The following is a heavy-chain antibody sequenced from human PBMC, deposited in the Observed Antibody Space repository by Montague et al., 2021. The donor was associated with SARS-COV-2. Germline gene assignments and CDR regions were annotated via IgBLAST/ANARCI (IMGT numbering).Heavy chain of an antibody. CDR3: ARVGGGTTRYFDN. D-gene: IGHD1-1*01. J-gene: IGHJ4*02. CDR2: IHYSGSN. V-gene: IGHV4-59*12. Sequence: SETLSLTCSVSGGSIGSYYWSWLRQPPGKGLEWIGHIHYSGSNTYIPSFKSRVTISIDTPKNQFSLKLSSVTAADTAVYYCARVGGGTTRYFDNWGQGTLVTVSS. CDR1: GGSIGSYY.